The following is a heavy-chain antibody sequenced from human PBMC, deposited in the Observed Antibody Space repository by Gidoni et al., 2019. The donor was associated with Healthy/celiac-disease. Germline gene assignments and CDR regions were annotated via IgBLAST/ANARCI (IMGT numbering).Heavy chain of an antibody. CDR3: ARDRGIDYYDSSGYTQGGY. J-gene: IGHJ4*02. Sequence: EVQLVESGGGLVKPGGSLRLSCAASGFTFHRHSLNWVRQAPGKGLEWVSSISSSSSYIYYADSVKGRFTISRDNAKNSLYLQMNSLRAEDTAVYYCARDRGIDYYDSSGYTQGGYWGQGTLVTVSS. CDR2: ISSSSSYI. D-gene: IGHD3-22*01. CDR1: GFTFHRHS. V-gene: IGHV3-21*01.